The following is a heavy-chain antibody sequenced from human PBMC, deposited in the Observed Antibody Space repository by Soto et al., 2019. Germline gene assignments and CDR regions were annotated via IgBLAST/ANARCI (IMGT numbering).Heavy chain of an antibody. CDR1: GFTFSNAW. CDR2: IKSKTDGGTT. Sequence: GGSLRLSCAASGFTFSNAWMNWVRQAPGKGLEWVGRIKSKTDGGTTDYAAPVKGRFTISRDDSKNTLYLQMNSLKTEDTAVYYCTTEHPRDDYGDYGCVYCGGDCSLSWDAFDIWGQGTMVTVSS. CDR3: TTEHPRDDYGDYGCVYCGGDCSLSWDAFDI. V-gene: IGHV3-15*07. J-gene: IGHJ3*02. D-gene: IGHD2-21*02.